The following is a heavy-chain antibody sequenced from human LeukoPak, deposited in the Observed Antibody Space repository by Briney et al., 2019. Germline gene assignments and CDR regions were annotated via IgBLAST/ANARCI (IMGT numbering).Heavy chain of an antibody. CDR1: GGSLTNYY. V-gene: IGHV4-4*07. CDR3: ARDREVRGVFWFDP. CDR2: IYTSGST. D-gene: IGHD3-10*01. J-gene: IGHJ5*02. Sequence: SETLSLTCTVSGGSLTNYYWSWIRQPAGKGLEWIGRIYTSGSTNYNPSLKSRVTISVDTSKNQFSLKLSSVTAADTAVYYCARDREVRGVFWFDPWGQGTLVTVSS.